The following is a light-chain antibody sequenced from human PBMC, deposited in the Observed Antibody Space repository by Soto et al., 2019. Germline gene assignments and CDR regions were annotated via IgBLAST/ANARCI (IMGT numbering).Light chain of an antibody. CDR2: GAS. J-gene: IGKJ1*01. V-gene: IGKV3-20*01. CDR1: QSVSSD. CDR3: QQCGSSLTWT. Sequence: EIVRTQSPATLSGSQGESATLYCRASQSVSSDFAWYQQKPGQAHRLIIYGASSRATGIPDRFSGSGSGTDFTLTIRRLEPEDFAVYYGQQCGSSLTWTFGQGTKVDIK.